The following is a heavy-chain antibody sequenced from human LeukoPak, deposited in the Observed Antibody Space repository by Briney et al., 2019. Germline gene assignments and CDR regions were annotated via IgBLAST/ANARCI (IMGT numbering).Heavy chain of an antibody. CDR1: GFTFSSYE. Sequence: GGSLRLSCAASGFTFSSYEMNWVGQAPGKGLEWVSYISSSGSTIYYADCVKGRFTISRDNAKNSLYLQMNSLRAEDTAVYYCARRLRRNYFDYWGQGTLVTVSS. CDR3: ARRLRRNYFDY. J-gene: IGHJ4*02. V-gene: IGHV3-48*03. CDR2: ISSSGSTI. D-gene: IGHD4-17*01.